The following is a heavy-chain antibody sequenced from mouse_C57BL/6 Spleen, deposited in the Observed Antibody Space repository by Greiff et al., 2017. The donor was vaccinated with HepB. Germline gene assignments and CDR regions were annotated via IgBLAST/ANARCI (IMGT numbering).Heavy chain of an antibody. Sequence: VQLKESGPELVKPGASVKMSCKASGYTFTDYNMHWVKQSHGKSLEWIGYINPNNGGTSYNQKFKGKATLTVNKSSSTAYMELRSLTSEDSAVYYCARIVLLLPDYWGQGTTLTVSS. CDR2: INPNNGGT. CDR3: ARIVLLLPDY. V-gene: IGHV1-22*01. CDR1: GYTFTDYN. J-gene: IGHJ2*01. D-gene: IGHD1-1*01.